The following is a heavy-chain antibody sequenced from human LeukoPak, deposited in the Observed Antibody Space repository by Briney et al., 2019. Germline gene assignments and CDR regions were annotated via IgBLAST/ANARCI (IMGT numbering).Heavy chain of an antibody. CDR3: ARAKDPYQLLYDWFDP. Sequence: ASVKVSCKASGYTFTSYAMNWVRQAPGQGLEWMGWINTNTGNPTYAQGFTGRFVFSLDTSVSTAYLQISSLKAEDTAVYYCARAKDPYQLLYDWFDPWSQGTLVTVSS. CDR2: INTNTGNP. V-gene: IGHV7-4-1*02. J-gene: IGHJ5*02. CDR1: GYTFTSYA. D-gene: IGHD2-2*02.